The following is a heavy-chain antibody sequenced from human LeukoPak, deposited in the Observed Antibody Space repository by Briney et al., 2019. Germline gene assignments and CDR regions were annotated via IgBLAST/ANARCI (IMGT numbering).Heavy chain of an antibody. J-gene: IGHJ5*02. CDR2: INTNTGNP. CDR3: ARDRITMVRGATRVNWFDP. V-gene: IGHV7-4-1*02. D-gene: IGHD3-10*01. CDR1: GYTFTSYA. Sequence: ASVKVSCKASGYTFTSYAMNWVRQAPGQGLEWMGWINTNTGNPTYAQGFTGRFVFSLDTSVSTAYLQISSLKAEDTAVYYCARDRITMVRGATRVNWFDPWGQGTLVTVSS.